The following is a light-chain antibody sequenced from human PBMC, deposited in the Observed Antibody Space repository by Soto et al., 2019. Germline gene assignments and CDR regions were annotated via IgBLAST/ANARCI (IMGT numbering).Light chain of an antibody. CDR2: DAS. V-gene: IGKV1-9*01. Sequence: DIPLTQSPSLLSASVGHTVTITCRASQVIYTSVAWYQQKPGKAPRLLISDASTLHSGVPSRFSGRGSGTSFTVTVSRLQSEDSASYYCQQLYDSPLTFGGGTRVEV. CDR1: QVIYTS. CDR3: QQLYDSPLT. J-gene: IGKJ4*01.